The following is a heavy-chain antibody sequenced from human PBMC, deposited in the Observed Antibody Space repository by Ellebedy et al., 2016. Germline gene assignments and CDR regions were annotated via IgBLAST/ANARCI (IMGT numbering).Heavy chain of an antibody. V-gene: IGHV1-69*06. Sequence: SVKVSCXASGGTFSSYAISWVRQAPGQGLEWMGGIIPIFGTANDAQKFQGRVTITADKSTSTAYMELSSLRSEDTAVYYCTGEEGSGGSCSFDYWGQGTLVTVSS. CDR2: IIPIFGTA. D-gene: IGHD2-15*01. CDR3: TGEEGSGGSCSFDY. CDR1: GGTFSSYA. J-gene: IGHJ4*02.